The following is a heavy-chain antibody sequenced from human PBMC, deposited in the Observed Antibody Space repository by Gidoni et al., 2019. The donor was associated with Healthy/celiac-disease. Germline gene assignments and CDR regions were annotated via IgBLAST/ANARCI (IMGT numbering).Heavy chain of an antibody. J-gene: IGHJ4*02. CDR1: GFTFSSYS. CDR2: ISSSSSTI. V-gene: IGHV3-48*02. CDR3: ARDLGYDFWSGYPLDY. D-gene: IGHD3-3*01. Sequence: EVQLVESGGGLVQPGGSLRLSCAASGFTFSSYSMNWVRQAPGKGLEWVSYISSSSSTIYYADSVKGRFTISRDNAKNSLYLQMNSLRDEDTAVYYCARDLGYDFWSGYPLDYWGQGTLVTVSS.